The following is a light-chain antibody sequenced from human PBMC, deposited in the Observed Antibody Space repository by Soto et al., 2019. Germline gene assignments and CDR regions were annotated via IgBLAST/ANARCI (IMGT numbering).Light chain of an antibody. CDR1: QSISTS. V-gene: IGKV1-39*01. CDR2: AAS. J-gene: IGKJ1*01. CDR3: QQSYTTPQSWT. Sequence: DSQMTQSPSSLSASVGDRVTITCRASQSISTSLNWYQQKPGKAPKLLIYAASTLPRGVPSGFSGSGSGTDFALPISSLPPEEFATYFCQQSYTTPQSWTFGQGTK.